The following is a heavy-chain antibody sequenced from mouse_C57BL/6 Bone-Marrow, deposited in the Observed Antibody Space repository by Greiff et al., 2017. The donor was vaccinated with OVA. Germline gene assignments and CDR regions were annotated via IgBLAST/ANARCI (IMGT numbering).Heavy chain of an antibody. CDR1: GFTFSSYA. J-gene: IGHJ3*01. CDR3: ARVPWFAY. V-gene: IGHV5-4*01. CDR2: ISDGGSYT. Sequence: EVQLQESGGGLVKPGGSLKLSCAASGFTFSSYAMSWVRQTPEKRLEWVATISDGGSYTYYPDNVKGRFTISRDNAKNNLYLQMSHLKSEDTAMYYCARVPWFAYWGQGTLVTVSA.